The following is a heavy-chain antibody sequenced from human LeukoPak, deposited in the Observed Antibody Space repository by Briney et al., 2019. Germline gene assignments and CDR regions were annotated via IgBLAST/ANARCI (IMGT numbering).Heavy chain of an antibody. J-gene: IGHJ4*02. CDR2: ISYDGSNK. CDR1: GFTFSSYA. CDR3: ATLAAAGTLVDY. Sequence: GGSLRLSCAASGFTFSSYAMSWVRQAPGKGLEWVAVISYDGSNKYYADSVKGRFTISRDNSKNTLYLQMNSLRAEDTAVYYCATLAAAGTLVDYWGQGTLVTVSS. V-gene: IGHV3-30-3*01. D-gene: IGHD6-13*01.